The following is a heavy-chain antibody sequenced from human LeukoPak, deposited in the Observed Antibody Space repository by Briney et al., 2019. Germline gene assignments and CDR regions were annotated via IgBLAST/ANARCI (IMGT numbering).Heavy chain of an antibody. J-gene: IGHJ6*03. CDR1: GGSFSGYY. D-gene: IGHD3-3*01. V-gene: IGHV4-34*01. Sequence: TSETLSLTXAVYGGSFSGYYWSWIRQPPGKGLEWIGEINHSGSTNYNPSLKSRVTISVDTSKNQFSLKLSSVTAADTAVYYCARVYDFWSGYQPLYYYYYYMDVWGKGTTVTVSS. CDR2: INHSGST. CDR3: ARVYDFWSGYQPLYYYYYYMDV.